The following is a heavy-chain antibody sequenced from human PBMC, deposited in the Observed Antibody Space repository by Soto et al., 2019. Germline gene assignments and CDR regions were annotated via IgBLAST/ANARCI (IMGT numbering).Heavy chain of an antibody. Sequence: AGESLKISCKGSGYSFAGYWITWVRQKPGKGLEWMGRIDPSDSQTYYSPSFRGHVTISATKSITTVFLQWSSPRASDTAMYYCARQIYDSDTGPNFQYYFDSWGQGTPVTVSS. V-gene: IGHV5-10-1*01. CDR1: GYSFAGYW. CDR2: IDPSDSQT. CDR3: ARQIYDSDTGPNFQYYFDS. J-gene: IGHJ4*02. D-gene: IGHD3-22*01.